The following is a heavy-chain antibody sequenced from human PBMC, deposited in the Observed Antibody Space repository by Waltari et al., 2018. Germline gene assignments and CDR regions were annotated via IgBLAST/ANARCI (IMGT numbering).Heavy chain of an antibody. Sequence: QVQLQQWGAGLLKPSETLSLTCAVYVGSFSGYYWSWIRQPPGTGLEGIGEIHHNGRTKDNPSLKSRVTISVDTAKNQFSLKLSAVTAADTAVYYCARATQSLKRIAARPGNWFDPWGQGTLVTVSS. V-gene: IGHV4-34*01. CDR1: VGSFSGYY. CDR2: IHHNGRT. J-gene: IGHJ5*02. D-gene: IGHD6-6*01. CDR3: ARATQSLKRIAARPGNWFDP.